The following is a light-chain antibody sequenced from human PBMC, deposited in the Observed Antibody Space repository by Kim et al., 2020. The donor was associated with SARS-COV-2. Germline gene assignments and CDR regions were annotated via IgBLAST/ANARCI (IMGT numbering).Light chain of an antibody. CDR1: NIGSKS. Sequence: SYELTQPPSVSVAPGKTARITCGGNNIGSKSVHWYQQKPGKAPVLVIYYDSDRPSGIPERFSGSNSGNTATLTISRVEAGDEADYYCQVWDSRSDHVVFG. CDR2: YDS. V-gene: IGLV3-21*04. J-gene: IGLJ2*01. CDR3: QVWDSRSDHVV.